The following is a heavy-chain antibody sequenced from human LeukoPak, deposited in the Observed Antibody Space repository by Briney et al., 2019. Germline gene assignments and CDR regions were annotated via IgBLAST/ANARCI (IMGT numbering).Heavy chain of an antibody. D-gene: IGHD4-23*01. Sequence: PGESLKISCKGSGYSFTRNWIGWVRQMPGKGLEWIGIIHPGESDTRYSPSFQGQVTISADKSINTAYLQWSSLKASDTAMYYCARRVVNNRNWYFNLWGRGTLVTVSS. J-gene: IGHJ2*01. V-gene: IGHV5-51*01. CDR3: ARRVVNNRNWYFNL. CDR2: IHPGESDT. CDR1: GYSFTRNW.